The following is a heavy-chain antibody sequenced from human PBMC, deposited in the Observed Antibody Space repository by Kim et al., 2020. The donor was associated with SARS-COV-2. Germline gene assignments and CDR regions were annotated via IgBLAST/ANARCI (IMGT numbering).Heavy chain of an antibody. V-gene: IGHV4-39*07. D-gene: IGHD6-13*01. J-gene: IGHJ4*02. CDR3: ARVAWDSSSSFDY. Sequence: YNPSLKSRVTISVDTSKNQFSLKLSSVTAADTAVYYCARVAWDSSSSFDYWGQGTLVTVSS.